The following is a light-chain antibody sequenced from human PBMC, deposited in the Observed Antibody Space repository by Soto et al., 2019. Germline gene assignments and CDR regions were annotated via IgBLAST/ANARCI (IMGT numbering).Light chain of an antibody. CDR2: GAS. V-gene: IGKV3-20*01. CDR1: QSVSSDF. Sequence: IGLSQSAGTVSLSPGERATLSCRASQSVSSDFLAWYQEKPGQAPRLLIYGASNRATGIPDRFSGSGSGTDFTLTISRLEPEDFAVYYCRQYGRSLGFAFGGGGKVAIK. J-gene: IGKJ4*01. CDR3: RQYGRSLGFA.